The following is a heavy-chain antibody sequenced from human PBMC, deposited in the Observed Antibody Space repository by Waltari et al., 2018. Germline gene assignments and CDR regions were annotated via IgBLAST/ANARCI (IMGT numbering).Heavy chain of an antibody. J-gene: IGHJ6*03. D-gene: IGHD1-1*01. CDR3: ARLELQHYYMDV. CDR1: GYSISPGYH. V-gene: IGHV4-38-2*01. Sequence: QVQLQESGPGLVKPSETLSLTCPVSGYSISPGYHWGWFRQPPGQGLECIGNIYRSGSTYYTPSLKSRVTISVDTSKNQFSLKLSSVTAADTAVYYCARLELQHYYMDVWGKGTTVTVSS. CDR2: IYRSGST.